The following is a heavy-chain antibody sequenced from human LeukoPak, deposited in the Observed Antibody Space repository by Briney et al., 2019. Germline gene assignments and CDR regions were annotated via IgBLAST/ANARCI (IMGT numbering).Heavy chain of an antibody. V-gene: IGHV1-2*02. CDR3: AREHSSGWGPYFDY. CDR2: INPNSGGT. J-gene: IGHJ4*02. Sequence: ASVKVSCKASGYTFTGYYMHWVRQAPGQGLEWMGWINPNSGGTNYAQKFQGRVTMTRDTSISTAYVELSRLRSDDTAVYYCAREHSSGWGPYFDYWGQGTLVTVSS. D-gene: IGHD6-19*01. CDR1: GYTFTGYY.